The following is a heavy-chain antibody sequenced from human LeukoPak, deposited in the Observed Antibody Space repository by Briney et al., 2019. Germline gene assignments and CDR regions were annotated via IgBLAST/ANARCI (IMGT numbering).Heavy chain of an antibody. D-gene: IGHD4-17*01. Sequence: PGGSLRLSCAASGFTFSSYAMSWVRQAPGKGLEWVSAISGSGGSTYYADSVKGRFTISRDNAKNSLYLQMNSLRPEDTALYYCAKDLALRKTETHFDCWGQGTLVTVSS. V-gene: IGHV3-23*01. CDR1: GFTFSSYA. CDR3: AKDLALRKTETHFDC. J-gene: IGHJ4*02. CDR2: ISGSGGST.